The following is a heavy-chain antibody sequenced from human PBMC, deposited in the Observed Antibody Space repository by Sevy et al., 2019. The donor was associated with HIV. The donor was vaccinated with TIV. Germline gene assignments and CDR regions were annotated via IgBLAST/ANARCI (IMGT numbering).Heavy chain of an antibody. J-gene: IGHJ6*02. V-gene: IGHV1-2*02. Sequence: ASVKVSCKASGYTFSDSGYYVHWVRQAPGQGLEWMGWINPKSGATNYAQKFQGRVTMTRDTSVSTANMELSRLRSDDTAVYYCARESYDFWTGPVDYDYGMDVCGQGTTVTVSS. CDR3: ARESYDFWTGPVDYDYGMDV. D-gene: IGHD3-3*01. CDR2: INPKSGAT. CDR1: GYTFSDSGYY.